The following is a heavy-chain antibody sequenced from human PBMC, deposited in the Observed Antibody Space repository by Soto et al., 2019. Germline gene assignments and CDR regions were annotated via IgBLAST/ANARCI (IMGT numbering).Heavy chain of an antibody. CDR3: AKGNQGSA. CDR2: FTSGGRT. CDR1: GFTFSTYA. Sequence: EVQLLDSGGGLVQPGGSLRLSCAASGFTFSTYAMGWVRQAPGKGLECVSTFTSGGRTYYADFVKGRFTISRDNSKNTLWLQMNSLRVEDTAVYYCAKGNQGSAWGQGTLVTVSS. J-gene: IGHJ5*02. V-gene: IGHV3-23*01.